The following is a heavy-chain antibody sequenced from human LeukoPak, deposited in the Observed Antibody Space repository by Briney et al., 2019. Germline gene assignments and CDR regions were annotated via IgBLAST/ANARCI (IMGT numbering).Heavy chain of an antibody. CDR2: INSDGSST. D-gene: IGHD2-21*02. Sequence: GGSLRLSCAASGFTFSSYWVHWVRQAPGKGLVWVSRINSDGSSTSYADSVKGRFTISRDNAKNTLYLQMNSLRAEDTAVYYCARGCGGDCRYYWGQGTLVTVSS. J-gene: IGHJ4*02. CDR1: GFTFSSYW. V-gene: IGHV3-74*01. CDR3: ARGCGGDCRYY.